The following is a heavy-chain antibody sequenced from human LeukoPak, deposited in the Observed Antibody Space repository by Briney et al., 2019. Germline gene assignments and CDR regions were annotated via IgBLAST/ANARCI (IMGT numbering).Heavy chain of an antibody. CDR1: GGSFSGYY. J-gene: IGHJ5*02. V-gene: IGHV4-34*01. D-gene: IGHD3-10*01. CDR3: ARRGVYGSGSRGFDP. Sequence: SETLSLTCAVYGGSFSGYYWSWIRQPPGKGLEWIGEINHSGSTNYNPSLKSRVTISVDTSKNQLSLKLSSVTAADTALYYCARRGVYGSGSRGFDPWGQGTLVTVSS. CDR2: INHSGST.